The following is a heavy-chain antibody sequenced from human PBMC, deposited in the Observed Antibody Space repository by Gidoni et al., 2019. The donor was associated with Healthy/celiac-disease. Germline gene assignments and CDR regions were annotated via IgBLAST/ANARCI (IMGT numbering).Heavy chain of an antibody. D-gene: IGHD3-10*01. Sequence: EVQLLESGGGLVQPGGSMRLSCEASGFTFSSYAMSWVRQAPGKGLEWVSAISGSGGSTYYADSVKGRFTISRDNSKNTLYLQMNSLRAEDTAVYYCAKDSGDPGYWYFDLWGRGTLVTVSS. CDR1: GFTFSSYA. J-gene: IGHJ2*01. CDR3: AKDSGDPGYWYFDL. CDR2: ISGSGGST. V-gene: IGHV3-23*01.